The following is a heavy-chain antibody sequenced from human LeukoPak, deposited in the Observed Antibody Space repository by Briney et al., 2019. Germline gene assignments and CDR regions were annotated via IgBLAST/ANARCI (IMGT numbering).Heavy chain of an antibody. CDR3: ARGLLPLVTNFGVLSYFDY. Sequence: GGSLRLSCAASGFTFSSYYMSWVRQAPGKGLEWVANIKQDGNEKYYVDSVNGRFTISRDNAKNSLFLQMNTLRVEDTAVYYCARGLLPLVTNFGVLSYFDYWGQGTLVTVSS. J-gene: IGHJ4*02. CDR1: GFTFSSYY. D-gene: IGHD3-3*01. CDR2: IKQDGNEK. V-gene: IGHV3-7*01.